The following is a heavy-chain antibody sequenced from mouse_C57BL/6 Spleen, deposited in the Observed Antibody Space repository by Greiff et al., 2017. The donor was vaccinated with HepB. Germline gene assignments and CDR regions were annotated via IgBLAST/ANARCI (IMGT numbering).Heavy chain of an antibody. J-gene: IGHJ2*01. CDR1: GFTFSDYG. V-gene: IGHV5-17*01. CDR2: ISSGSSTI. Sequence: EVKLMESGGGLVKPGGSLKLSCAASGFTFSDYGMHWVRQAPEKGLEWVAYISSGSSTIYYAHTVKGRFTISRDNAKNTLFLQMTSLRSEDTAMYYCARPPALNYWGQGTTLTVSS. CDR3: ARPPALNY.